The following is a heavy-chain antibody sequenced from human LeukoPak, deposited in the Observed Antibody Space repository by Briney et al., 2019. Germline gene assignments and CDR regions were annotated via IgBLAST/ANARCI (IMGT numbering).Heavy chain of an antibody. CDR3: ARDRGRNWNYVSTDYYYYYGMDV. CDR2: ISAYNGNT. Sequence: ASVKVSCKASGYTFTSYGVSWVRQAPGQGLERMGWISAYNGNTNYAQKLQGRVTMTTDTSTSTAYMELRSLRSDDTAVYYCARDRGRNWNYVSTDYYYYYGMDVWGQGTTVTVSS. J-gene: IGHJ6*02. D-gene: IGHD1-7*01. V-gene: IGHV1-18*01. CDR1: GYTFTSYG.